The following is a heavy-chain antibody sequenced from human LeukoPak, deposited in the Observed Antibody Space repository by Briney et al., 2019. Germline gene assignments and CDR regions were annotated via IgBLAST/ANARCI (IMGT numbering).Heavy chain of an antibody. J-gene: IGHJ4*02. Sequence: GASVKVSCTVSGYTLTELSMHWVRQAPGKGLEWMGGFDPEDGETIYAQKFQGRVTMTEDTSTDTAYMELSSLRSEDTAVYYCATDQGYGDYVFDYWGQGTLVTVSS. D-gene: IGHD4-17*01. V-gene: IGHV1-24*01. CDR3: ATDQGYGDYVFDY. CDR2: FDPEDGET. CDR1: GYTLTELS.